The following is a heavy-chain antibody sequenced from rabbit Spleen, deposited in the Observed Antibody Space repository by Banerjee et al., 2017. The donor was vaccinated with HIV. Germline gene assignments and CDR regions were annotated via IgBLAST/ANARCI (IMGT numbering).Heavy chain of an antibody. V-gene: IGHV1S7*01. Sequence: DLKGTGGGLVQPGGSLKFSCTASGFTLSSYYMNWVRQAPGKGLEWIGYIDPVFGITYYANWVNGRFSISRENAQNTVSVQIDSLTVADPAAYSFGRHGAGGSYFGVWGPGTLVTVS. D-gene: IGHD8-1*01. J-gene: IGHJ4*01. CDR3: GRHGAGGSYFGV. CDR1: GFTLSSYY. CDR2: IDPVFGIT.